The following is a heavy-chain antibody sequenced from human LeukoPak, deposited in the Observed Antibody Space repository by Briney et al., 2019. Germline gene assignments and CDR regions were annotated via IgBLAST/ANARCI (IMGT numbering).Heavy chain of an antibody. D-gene: IGHD3-16*01. V-gene: IGHV4-39*01. CDR2: IYYTGST. CDR1: GDSISTNYYY. J-gene: IGHJ4*02. Sequence: PSETLSLTCTVPGDSISTNYYYWGWIRQPPGKGLEWIGSIYYTGSTHYSPSLKSRVTIALDTSKNQFSLKLRSVTAADTAVYYCARRGDYWGQGILVTVSS. CDR3: ARRGDY.